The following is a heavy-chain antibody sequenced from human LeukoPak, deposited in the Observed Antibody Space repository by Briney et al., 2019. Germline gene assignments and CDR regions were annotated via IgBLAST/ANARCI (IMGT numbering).Heavy chain of an antibody. CDR2: ITSTSTYI. CDR1: GFTFSSYT. D-gene: IGHD2-15*01. CDR3: ARDLGGWYFDY. J-gene: IGHJ4*02. Sequence: GGSLRLSCAASGFTFSSYTINWVRQTPGKGLEWVSSITSTSTYIYYADSVRGRFTISRDNAKNSLYLRMNSLRAEDTAVYYCARDLGGWYFDYWGQGTLVTVSS. V-gene: IGHV3-21*01.